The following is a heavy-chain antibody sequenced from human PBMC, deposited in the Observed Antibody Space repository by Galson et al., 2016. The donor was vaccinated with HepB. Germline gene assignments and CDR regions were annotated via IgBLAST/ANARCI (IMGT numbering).Heavy chain of an antibody. CDR1: GFTFRTYA. CDR2: ISGNVYST. D-gene: IGHD3-9*01. V-gene: IGHV3-23*01. Sequence: SLRLSCAASGFTFRTYAMIWVRQAPGKGLEWVSTISGNVYSTYYADSVKGRFTISRDNSKNTLSLQMSSLRADDTAVYYCAKVHDILSGFYKSYFDSWGQGTLVAVSS. J-gene: IGHJ4*02. CDR3: AKVHDILSGFYKSYFDS.